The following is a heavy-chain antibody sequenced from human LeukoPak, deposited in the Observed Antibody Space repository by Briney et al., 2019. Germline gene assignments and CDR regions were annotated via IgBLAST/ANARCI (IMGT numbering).Heavy chain of an antibody. CDR1: GYTFTSYA. J-gene: IGHJ4*02. V-gene: IGHV1-3*01. CDR3: ARVSGYDFRPIDY. CDR2: INAGNGNT. Sequence: ASVKVSCKASGYTFTSYAMHWVRQAPGQRLEWMGWINAGNGNTKYSQKFQGRVTITRDTSASTAYMELSSLRSEDTAVYYCARVSGYDFRPIDYWGQGTLVTVSS. D-gene: IGHD5-12*01.